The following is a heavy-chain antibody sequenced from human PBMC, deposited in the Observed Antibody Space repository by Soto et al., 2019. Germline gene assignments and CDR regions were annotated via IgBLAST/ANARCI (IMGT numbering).Heavy chain of an antibody. CDR2: IIPILGIA. CDR1: GGTFSSYT. CDR3: AVAVTAMAIGYAFDI. D-gene: IGHD2-21*02. V-gene: IGHV1-69*02. Sequence: SVKVSCKASGGTFSSYTISWVRQAPGQGLEWMGRIIPILGIANYAQKFQGRVTITADKSTSTAYMELSSLRSEDTAVYYCAVAVTAMAIGYAFDIWGQGTMVTVS. J-gene: IGHJ3*02.